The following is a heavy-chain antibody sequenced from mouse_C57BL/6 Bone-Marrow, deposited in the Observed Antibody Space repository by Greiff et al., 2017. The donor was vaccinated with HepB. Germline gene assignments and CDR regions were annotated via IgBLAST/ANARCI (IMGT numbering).Heavy chain of an antibody. CDR3: ARTIYYDYGPWFAY. CDR2: IYPRSGNT. V-gene: IGHV1-81*01. J-gene: IGHJ3*01. Sequence: VMLVESGAELARPGASVKLSCKASGYTFTSYGISWVKQRTGQGLEWIGEIYPRSGNTYYNEKFKGKATLTADKSSSTAYMELRSLTSEDSAVYFCARTIYYDYGPWFAYWGQGTLVTVSA. CDR1: GYTFTSYG. D-gene: IGHD2-4*01.